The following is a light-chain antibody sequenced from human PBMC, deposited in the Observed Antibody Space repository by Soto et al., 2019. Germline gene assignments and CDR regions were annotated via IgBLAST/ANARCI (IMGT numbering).Light chain of an antibody. J-gene: IGKJ5*01. CDR2: FVS. CDR3: QHLTAYPIT. Sequence: DIQLTQSPSFLSASVGDRVTITCRASQDINKYLAWYQQKPGEAPKLLIYFVSTLQSGVPSSFSGSGSGTEFTLTISDLQPEEFATYYCQHLTAYPITVGHGTRLEIK. CDR1: QDINKY. V-gene: IGKV1-9*01.